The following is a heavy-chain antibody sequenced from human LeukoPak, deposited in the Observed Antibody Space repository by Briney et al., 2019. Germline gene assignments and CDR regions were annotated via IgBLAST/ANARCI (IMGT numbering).Heavy chain of an antibody. CDR1: GYTFTSYG. D-gene: IGHD2-2*01. V-gene: IGHV1-18*03. Sequence: ASVKVACKASGYTFTSYGISWVRQAPGQGLEWMGWISAYNGNTNYAQKLQVRVTMTTDTSKSTAYMELGSVKPEDIAMYYCARNCRGTSCHFDYGGKGTLVTVSS. CDR2: ISAYNGNT. CDR3: ARNCRGTSCHFDY. J-gene: IGHJ4*02.